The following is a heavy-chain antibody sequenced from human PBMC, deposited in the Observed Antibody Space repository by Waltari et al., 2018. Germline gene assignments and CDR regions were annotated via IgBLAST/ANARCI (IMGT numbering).Heavy chain of an antibody. CDR3: ARDKDDILTGYYIGIDY. J-gene: IGHJ4*02. CDR1: GGTFSSYT. D-gene: IGHD3-9*01. V-gene: IGHV1-69*08. Sequence: QVQLVQSGAEVKKPGSSVKVSCKASGGTFSSYTISWVRQAPGQGLEWMGRIIPILGIANYAQKFQGRVTITADKSTSTAYMELSSLRSEDTAVYYCARDKDDILTGYYIGIDYWGQGTLVTVSS. CDR2: IIPILGIA.